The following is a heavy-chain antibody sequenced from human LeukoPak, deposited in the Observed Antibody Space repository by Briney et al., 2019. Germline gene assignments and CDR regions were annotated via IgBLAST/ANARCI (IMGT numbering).Heavy chain of an antibody. J-gene: IGHJ4*02. V-gene: IGHV3-48*01. Sequence: GGSLRLSCAASGFTFSSYDMNWVRQAPGKGLEWVSYISSSGSIYNADSVKGRFTISRDNAKNSLYLQMNSLRAEDTAAYYCARAFDYWGQGTLVTVSS. CDR2: ISSSGSI. CDR3: ARAFDY. CDR1: GFTFSSYD.